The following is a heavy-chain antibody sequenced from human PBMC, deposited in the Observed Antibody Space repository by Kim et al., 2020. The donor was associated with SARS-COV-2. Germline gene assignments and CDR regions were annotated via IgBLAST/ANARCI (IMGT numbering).Heavy chain of an antibody. CDR3: AGTQGYCSSTSCPIDY. Sequence: SETLSLTCTVSGGSISSSSYYWGWIRQPPGKGLEWIGSIYYSGSTYYNPSLKSRVTLSVDTSKNQFSLKLSSVTAADTAVYYCAGTQGYCSSTSCPIDYWGQGTLVTVSS. J-gene: IGHJ4*02. CDR2: IYYSGST. V-gene: IGHV4-39*01. CDR1: GGSISSSSYY. D-gene: IGHD2-2*01.